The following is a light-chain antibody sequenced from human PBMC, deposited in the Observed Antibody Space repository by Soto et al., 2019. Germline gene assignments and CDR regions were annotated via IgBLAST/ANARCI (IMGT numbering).Light chain of an antibody. Sequence: IQLTQSPSSLSASFGDRVTISCRASQDISTHLAWFTQKPGRAPQLLIYAASTLHSGVPSRFSGSGSGTDGTITISSLKKEDGSTYYCQHHNTYPITFGPGTRLEIK. V-gene: IGKV1-9*01. CDR3: QHHNTYPIT. CDR1: QDISTH. J-gene: IGKJ5*01. CDR2: AAS.